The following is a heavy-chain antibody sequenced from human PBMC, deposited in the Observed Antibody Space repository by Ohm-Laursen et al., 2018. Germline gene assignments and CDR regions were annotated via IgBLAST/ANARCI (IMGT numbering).Heavy chain of an antibody. J-gene: IGHJ6*02. CDR1: GFTFSSYS. CDR2: ISSSSSYI. CDR3: ARDRDYYDSSGQYYYYYGMDV. D-gene: IGHD3-22*01. Sequence: GSLRLSCAASGFTFSSYSMNWVRQAPGKGLEWVSSISSSSSYIYYADSVKGRFTISRDNAKNSLYLQMNSLRAEDTAVYYCARDRDYYDSSGQYYYYYGMDVWGQGTTVTVSS. V-gene: IGHV3-21*01.